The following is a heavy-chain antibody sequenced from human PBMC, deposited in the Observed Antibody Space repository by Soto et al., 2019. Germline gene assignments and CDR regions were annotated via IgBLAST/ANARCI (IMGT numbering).Heavy chain of an antibody. V-gene: IGHV3-33*06. Sequence: QVQLVESGGGVVQPGRSLRLSCAASGFIFSSYGMHWVRQAPGKGLEWVAVIWNDGSEKYYTDSVKGRFTISRDNSKNMLYLQMNSLRAEDTAVYYCAKVLDYGDSLDYWGQGTLVTVSS. J-gene: IGHJ4*02. CDR1: GFIFSSYG. CDR3: AKVLDYGDSLDY. D-gene: IGHD4-17*01. CDR2: IWNDGSEK.